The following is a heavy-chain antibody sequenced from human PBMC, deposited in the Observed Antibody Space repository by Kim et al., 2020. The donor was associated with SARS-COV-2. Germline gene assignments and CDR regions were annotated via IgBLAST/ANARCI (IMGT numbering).Heavy chain of an antibody. CDR3: AKDEVAVAGTAFDI. D-gene: IGHD6-19*01. V-gene: IGHV3-23*01. Sequence: ADCVNGRFTISSDNSKNTLYMQLNSLRAEDTAVYYCAKDEVAVAGTAFDIWGQGTLVTVSS. J-gene: IGHJ3*02.